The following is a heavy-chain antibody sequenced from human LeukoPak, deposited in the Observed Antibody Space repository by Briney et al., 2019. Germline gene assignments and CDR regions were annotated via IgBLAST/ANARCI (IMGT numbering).Heavy chain of an antibody. CDR2: INPKSGRT. CDR1: GYTFTNYD. Sequence: GASVKVSCKTSGYTFTNYDINWVRQATGRGLEWMGWINPKSGRTGYAQKLQGRVTITRNTSISTAYMELSSLRSEDTAVYYCARETSSRYFDYWGQGTLLTVSS. CDR3: ARETSSRYFDY. V-gene: IGHV1-8*03. J-gene: IGHJ4*02.